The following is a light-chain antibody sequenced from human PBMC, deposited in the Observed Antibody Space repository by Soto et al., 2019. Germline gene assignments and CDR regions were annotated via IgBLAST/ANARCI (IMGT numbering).Light chain of an antibody. V-gene: IGKV3-20*01. CDR1: QSVSSNY. CDR3: QQHVNSLT. J-gene: IGKJ4*01. Sequence: EIVLTQSPGTLSLSPGERATLSCRASQSVSSNYLAWYQQKPGQAPRLLIYDASIRATGIPDRFSGSGSGADFTLTISRLEPEDFAVYYCQQHVNSLTFGGGTKVDIK. CDR2: DAS.